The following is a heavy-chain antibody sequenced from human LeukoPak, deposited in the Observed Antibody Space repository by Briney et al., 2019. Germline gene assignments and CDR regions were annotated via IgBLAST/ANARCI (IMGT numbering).Heavy chain of an antibody. J-gene: IGHJ4*02. V-gene: IGHV3-23*01. CDR1: GFTFSSYA. CDR2: ISGSGGST. D-gene: IGHD2-15*01. Sequence: GGSLRLSCAASGFTFSSYAMSWVRQAPGKGLEWVSAISGSGGSTYYADSVKGRFTISRDNSKNTLFLQMNSLRAEDTAVYYCANAKRVGLGYCTGGSCSSFDYWGQGALVTVSS. CDR3: ANAKRVGLGYCTGGSCSSFDY.